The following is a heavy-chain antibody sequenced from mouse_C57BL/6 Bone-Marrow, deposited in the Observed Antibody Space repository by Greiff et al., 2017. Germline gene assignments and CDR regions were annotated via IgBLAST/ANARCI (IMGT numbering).Heavy chain of an antibody. CDR2: IDPETGGT. CDR3: TRGPRFAY. CDR1: GYTFTDYE. Sequence: QVQLQQSGAELVRPGASVTLSCKASGYTFTDYEMHWVKQTPVHGLEWIGAIDPETGGTAYNQKFKGKAILTADKSSSTAYMEVRGLTSGDSAVYYCTRGPRFAYWGQGTLVTVSA. V-gene: IGHV1-15*01. J-gene: IGHJ3*01.